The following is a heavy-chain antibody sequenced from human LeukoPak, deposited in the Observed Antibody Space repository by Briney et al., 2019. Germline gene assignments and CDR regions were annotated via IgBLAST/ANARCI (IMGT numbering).Heavy chain of an antibody. V-gene: IGHV3-30*02. CDR3: ARSYTAWYYYGMDV. J-gene: IGHJ6*02. CDR1: GFTFSSYG. Sequence: GGSLRLSCAASGFTFSSYGMHWVRQAPGKGLEWVAFIRYDGSNKYYADSVKGRFTISRDNSKNTLYLQMNSLRAEDTAVYYCARSYTAWYYYGMDVWGQGTTVTVSS. D-gene: IGHD5-18*01. CDR2: IRYDGSNK.